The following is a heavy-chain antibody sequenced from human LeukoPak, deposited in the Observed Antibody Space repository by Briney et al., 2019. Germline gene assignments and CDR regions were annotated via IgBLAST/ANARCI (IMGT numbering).Heavy chain of an antibody. J-gene: IGHJ6*02. CDR3: ARDRGNLGSGFFYYYGMDV. D-gene: IGHD3-10*01. CDR1: GYIFSNYA. CDR2: INTNTGNP. Sequence: ASVKVSCKASGYIFSNYAMNWVRQSPGQGLEWMGWINTNTGNPTYAQGFTGRFVFSLDTSVSTAHLQISSLKAEDTAVYYCARDRGNLGSGFFYYYGMDVWGQGTTVTVSS. V-gene: IGHV7-4-1*02.